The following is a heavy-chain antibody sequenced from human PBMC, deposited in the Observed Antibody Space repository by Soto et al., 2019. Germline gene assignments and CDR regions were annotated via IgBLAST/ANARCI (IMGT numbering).Heavy chain of an antibody. D-gene: IGHD3-22*01. Sequence: QVQLVQSGAEVKKPGASVKVSCKASGYTFTSYGISWVRQAPGQGLEWMGWISAYNGNTNYAQKLQGRVTMTTDTSTCTDYMELRSLRSDDTAVYYCARADYYDSSGYYYSLPFDYWGQGTLVTVSS. J-gene: IGHJ4*02. V-gene: IGHV1-18*01. CDR1: GYTFTSYG. CDR3: ARADYYDSSGYYYSLPFDY. CDR2: ISAYNGNT.